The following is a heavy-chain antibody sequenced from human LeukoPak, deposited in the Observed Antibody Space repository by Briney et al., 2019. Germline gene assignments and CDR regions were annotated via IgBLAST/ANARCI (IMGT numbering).Heavy chain of an antibody. J-gene: IGHJ6*02. CDR1: GYTFTSYA. Sequence: GASVKVSCKASGYTFTSYAMHWVRQAPGQRLEWMGWINAGNGNTKYSQKFQGRVTITRDTSASTAYMELSSLRSEDTAVYYCARSGCSSTSCLKHPPVYYYYGMDVWGQGTTVTVSS. CDR2: INAGNGNT. D-gene: IGHD2-2*01. CDR3: ARSGCSSTSCLKHPPVYYYYGMDV. V-gene: IGHV1-3*01.